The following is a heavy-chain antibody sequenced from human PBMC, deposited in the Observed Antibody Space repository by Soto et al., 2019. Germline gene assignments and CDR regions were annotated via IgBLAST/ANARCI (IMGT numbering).Heavy chain of an antibody. J-gene: IGHJ6*02. CDR3: ARGGYCSGGSCYRNNGMDV. CDR1: GGTFSSYA. V-gene: IGHV1-69*13. D-gene: IGHD2-15*01. CDR2: IIPIFGTA. Sequence: SVKVSCKASGGTFSSYAISWVRQAPGQGLEWMGGIIPIFGTANYAQKFQGRVTITADESTSTAYMELSSLRSEDTAVYYCARGGYCSGGSCYRNNGMDVWGQGTTVTVSS.